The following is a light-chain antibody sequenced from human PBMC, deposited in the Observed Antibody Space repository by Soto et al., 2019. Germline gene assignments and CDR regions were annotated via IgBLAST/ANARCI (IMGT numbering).Light chain of an antibody. V-gene: IGKV3-20*01. Sequence: EIVLTQSPGTLSLSPGARATLSCRASQRVSSSYLAWYQQKPGQAPRLLIYGASSSATGIPDRFSGSGSGTDFTLTISRLEPEDFAVYFCQRYGSSPPFSFGQGTKVEI. J-gene: IGKJ2*03. CDR2: GAS. CDR3: QRYGSSPPFS. CDR1: QRVSSSY.